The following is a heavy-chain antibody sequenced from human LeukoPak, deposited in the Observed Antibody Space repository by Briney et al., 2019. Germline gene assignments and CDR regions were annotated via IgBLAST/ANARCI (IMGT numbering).Heavy chain of an antibody. Sequence: GESLKISCKGSGYTFANYWVGWVRQTPGKDLEWMGIIFPGDSDTIYSPSFQGQITISVDKSVSSAYLQWSSLKASDSAMYYCARLTTVQKPDDAFDIWGQGTMVTVSS. V-gene: IGHV5-51*01. CDR3: ARLTTVQKPDDAFDI. D-gene: IGHD4-17*01. CDR1: GYTFANYW. CDR2: IFPGDSDT. J-gene: IGHJ3*02.